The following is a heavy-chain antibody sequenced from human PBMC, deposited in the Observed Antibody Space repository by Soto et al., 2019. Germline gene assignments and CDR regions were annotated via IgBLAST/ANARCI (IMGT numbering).Heavy chain of an antibody. J-gene: IGHJ4*02. V-gene: IGHV1-18*01. D-gene: IGHD3-3*01. CDR2: ISAYNGNT. Sequence: ASVKVSCKASGYTFTSYGISWVRQAPGQGLEWMGWISAYNGNTNYAQKLQGRVTMTTDTSTSTAYMELRSLRSDDTAMYYCARGYYDFWSGFLDYWGQGTLVTVSS. CDR3: ARGYYDFWSGFLDY. CDR1: GYTFTSYG.